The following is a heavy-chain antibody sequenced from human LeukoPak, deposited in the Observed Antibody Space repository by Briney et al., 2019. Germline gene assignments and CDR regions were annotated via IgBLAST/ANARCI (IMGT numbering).Heavy chain of an antibody. CDR3: ARPYYYDSRIDP. Sequence: LRLSCAASGFTFSSYAMSWVRQAPGKGLEWIGYIYYSGSTYYNPSLKSRVTISVDTSKNQLSLKLSSVTAADTAVYYCARPYYYDSRIDPWGQGTLVTVSS. CDR1: GFTFSSYA. D-gene: IGHD3-22*01. CDR2: IYYSGST. J-gene: IGHJ5*02. V-gene: IGHV4-30-4*08.